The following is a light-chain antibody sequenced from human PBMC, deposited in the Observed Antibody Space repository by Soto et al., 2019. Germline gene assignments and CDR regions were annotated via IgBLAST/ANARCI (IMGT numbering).Light chain of an antibody. CDR3: AAWDDSLSGRGVV. J-gene: IGLJ2*01. V-gene: IGLV1-47*01. CDR1: SSNIGSNY. Sequence: QSVLTQPPSASGTPGQRVTISCSGSSSNIGSNYVYWYQQLPGTAPKLLIYRNNQRPSGVPDRFPGSKSGTSASLAISGLRSEDEADYYCAAWDDSLSGRGVVFGGGTKVTVL. CDR2: RNN.